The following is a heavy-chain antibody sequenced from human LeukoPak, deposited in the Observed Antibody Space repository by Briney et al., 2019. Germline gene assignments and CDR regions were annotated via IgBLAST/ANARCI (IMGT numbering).Heavy chain of an antibody. CDR3: ARDDYGGNRDWYFDL. Sequence: SETLSLTCTVSGGSISSYYWSWIRQPPRRGLVWIGYIYYSGSTNYNPSLKSRVTISVDTFKNQFSLKLSSVTAADTAVYYCARDDYGGNRDWYFDLWGRGTLVTVSS. D-gene: IGHD4-23*01. J-gene: IGHJ2*01. V-gene: IGHV4-59*01. CDR1: GGSISSYY. CDR2: IYYSGST.